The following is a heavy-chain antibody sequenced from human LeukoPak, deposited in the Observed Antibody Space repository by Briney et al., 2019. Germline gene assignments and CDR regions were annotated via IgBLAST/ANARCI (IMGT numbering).Heavy chain of an antibody. Sequence: KASETLSLTCTVSGGSISSYYWNWIRQPAGKGLEWIGRIYNNESTWSNPSLKSRVSMSIDTSKNQFSLKLSSVTAADAAVYYCARDIGNHFGGLDHYYYDYWGPGTLVTVSS. CDR3: ARDIGNHFGGLDHYYYDY. J-gene: IGHJ4*02. CDR1: GGSISSYY. V-gene: IGHV4-4*07. D-gene: IGHD2-15*01. CDR2: IYNNEST.